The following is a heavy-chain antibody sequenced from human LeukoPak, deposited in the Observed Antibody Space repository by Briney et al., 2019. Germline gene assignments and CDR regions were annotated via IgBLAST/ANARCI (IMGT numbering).Heavy chain of an antibody. CDR3: ARQDY. CDR1: GFTFSGHW. V-gene: IGHV3-74*01. Sequence: GGSLRLSCAASGFTFSGHWMYWVRQAPGKGLVWVSRINPDGSDTSYADPVKGRFTISRDNAKNRLYLQMNSLRAEDTAVYYCARQDYWGQGTLVTVSS. CDR2: INPDGSDT. J-gene: IGHJ4*02.